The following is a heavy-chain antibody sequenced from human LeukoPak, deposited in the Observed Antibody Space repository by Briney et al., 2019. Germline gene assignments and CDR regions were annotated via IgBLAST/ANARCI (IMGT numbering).Heavy chain of an antibody. CDR3: ARARVGATYYYYYYMDV. CDR2: IFYMGST. D-gene: IGHD1-26*01. Sequence: PETLSLTCAVYGGSFTGYYWSWIRHPPGNGGEWVGNIFYMGSTYYSPSLKSRVTISVDQSKNQFSLNLSSVAAADTAVYYGARARVGATYYYYYYMDVWGKGTTVTISS. V-gene: IGHV4-34*12. CDR1: GGSFTGYY. J-gene: IGHJ6*03.